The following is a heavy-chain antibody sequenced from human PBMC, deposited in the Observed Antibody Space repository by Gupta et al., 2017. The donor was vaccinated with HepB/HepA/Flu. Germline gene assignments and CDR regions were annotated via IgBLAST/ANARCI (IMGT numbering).Heavy chain of an antibody. J-gene: IGHJ2*01. CDR3: ARLKYYFDL. CDR1: GFSFTSYW. Sequence: EVQLVESGGGLVQPGGSLRLSCAVSGFSFTSYWMTWVRQAPGKGLEWVATINQDGSQKYYVDSVKGQFTISRDNAESSLYLHMNSLRVEDTAVYYCARLKYYFDLWGRGTLVTVSS. CDR2: INQDGSQK. V-gene: IGHV3-7*01. D-gene: IGHD2-2*01.